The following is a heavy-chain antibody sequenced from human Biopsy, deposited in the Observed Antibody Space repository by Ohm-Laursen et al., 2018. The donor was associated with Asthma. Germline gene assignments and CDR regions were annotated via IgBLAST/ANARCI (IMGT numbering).Heavy chain of an antibody. V-gene: IGHV3-30*01. CDR1: GFSFSNFA. J-gene: IGHJ3*02. D-gene: IGHD1-1*01. CDR3: VRDGTDDAFDI. Sequence: SLRLSCTASGFSFSNFAIHWVRQAPGKGLEWVGVISKDASTQDYADSVEGRFTMARDNSKNTLDLQMNSLREEDTAVYYCVRDGTDDAFDIWGQGTVVSVSS. CDR2: ISKDASTQ.